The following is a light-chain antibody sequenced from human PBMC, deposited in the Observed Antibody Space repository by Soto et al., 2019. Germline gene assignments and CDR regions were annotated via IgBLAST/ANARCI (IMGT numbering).Light chain of an antibody. CDR3: QQYGTSEII. J-gene: IGKJ5*01. CDR2: DTS. CDR1: QSLTNSF. Sequence: EIVLTQSPGTLSLSPGERATLSCRASQSLTNSFIAWYQQKPGQAPRLLIYDTSSRATGIPDRFNGSGSGTDFTLTISRLEPEDFAVFFCQQYGTSEIIFGQGTRLEIK. V-gene: IGKV3-20*01.